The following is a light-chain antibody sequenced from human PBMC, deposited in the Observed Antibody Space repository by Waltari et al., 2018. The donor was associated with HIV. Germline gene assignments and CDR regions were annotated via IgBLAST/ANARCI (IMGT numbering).Light chain of an antibody. CDR1: GSTIGGNT. CDR3: AAWDDSLKGYV. Sequence: QSVLTQPPSASGTPGRRVTTPRSGSGSTIGGNTVTGHQHRPGTAPTLLIYGDDQRPSGVPDRFSGSKSDTSASLAISGLQSEDEADYYCAAWDDSLKGYVFGTGTKVTVL. V-gene: IGLV1-44*01. CDR2: GDD. J-gene: IGLJ1*01.